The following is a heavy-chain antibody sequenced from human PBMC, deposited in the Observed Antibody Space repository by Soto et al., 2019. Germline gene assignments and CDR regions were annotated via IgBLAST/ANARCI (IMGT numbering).Heavy chain of an antibody. J-gene: IGHJ5*02. CDR3: ARASITISGVVIMGNWFDP. Sequence: SETLSLTCTVSGGSVRSGSYYWSWIRQPPGKGLEWIGYIYYSGSTNYKPSLKSRVTISVDTSKNQFSLKLSSVTAADTAVYYCARASITISGVVIMGNWFDPWGQGTLVTVSS. CDR1: GGSVRSGSYY. CDR2: IYYSGST. D-gene: IGHD3-3*01. V-gene: IGHV4-61*01.